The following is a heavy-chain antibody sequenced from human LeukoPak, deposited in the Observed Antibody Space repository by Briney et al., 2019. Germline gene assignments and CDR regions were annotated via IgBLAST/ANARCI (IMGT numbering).Heavy chain of an antibody. V-gene: IGHV3-23*01. CDR3: AKMGPGYDSSGYYYIMEDAFDI. CDR2: ISGSGGST. D-gene: IGHD3-22*01. J-gene: IGHJ3*02. Sequence: GGSLRLSCAASGFTFSSYAMSWVRQAPGKGREWVSAISGSGGSTYYADSVKGRFTISRDNSKNTLYLQMNSLRAEDTAVYYCAKMGPGYDSSGYYYIMEDAFDIWGQGTMVTVSS. CDR1: GFTFSSYA.